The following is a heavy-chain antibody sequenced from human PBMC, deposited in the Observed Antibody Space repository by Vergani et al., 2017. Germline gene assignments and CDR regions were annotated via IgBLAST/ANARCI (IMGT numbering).Heavy chain of an antibody. CDR2: INAGNGNK. D-gene: IGHD3-22*01. V-gene: IGHV1-3*01. CDR3: AGESSGGADY. J-gene: IGHJ4*02. CDR1: GYTFTSYA. Sequence: QVQLVQSGAEVKKPGASVKASCKASGYTFTSYAMHWVRQAPGQRLEGMGWINAGNGNKKYSQKFQGRVTITRDTSASTAYMELSSLRSEDTAVYYCAGESSGGADYWGQGTLVTVSS.